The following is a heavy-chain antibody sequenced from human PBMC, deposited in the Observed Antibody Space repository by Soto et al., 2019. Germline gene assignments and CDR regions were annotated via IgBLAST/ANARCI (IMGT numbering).Heavy chain of an antibody. Sequence: QVQLQESGPGLVKPSETLSLTCTVSGGSITSYYWSWIRQPPGKGLEWIGYIYHSGSTNYNPSLQSRVTISVDTSKNQFSLKLSSVTAADTAVYYCARDYDSGSYYNWFDPWGQGTLVTVSS. CDR2: IYHSGST. J-gene: IGHJ5*02. V-gene: IGHV4-59*01. D-gene: IGHD3-10*01. CDR1: GGSITSYY. CDR3: ARDYDSGSYYNWFDP.